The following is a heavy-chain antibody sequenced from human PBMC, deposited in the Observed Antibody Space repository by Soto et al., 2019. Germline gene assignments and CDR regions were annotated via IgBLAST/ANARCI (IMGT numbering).Heavy chain of an antibody. D-gene: IGHD2-2*01. CDR1: GFTFSSYA. CDR3: ARMYLGYCSSTSCYAFDY. Sequence: VQLLESGGGLVQPGGSLRLSCAASGFTFSSYAMSWVRQAPGKGLEWVSAISGSGGSTYYADSVKGRFTISRDNSKNTLYLQMNSLRAEDTAVYYCARMYLGYCSSTSCYAFDYWGQGTLVTVSS. J-gene: IGHJ4*02. CDR2: ISGSGGST. V-gene: IGHV3-23*01.